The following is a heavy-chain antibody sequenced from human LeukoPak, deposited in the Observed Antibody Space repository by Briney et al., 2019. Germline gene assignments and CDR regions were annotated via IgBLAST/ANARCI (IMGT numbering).Heavy chain of an antibody. D-gene: IGHD3-10*01. CDR3: ARPHYGDSDAFDI. CDR1: GFTFDDYA. CDR2: ISWNSGSI. Sequence: GGSLRLSCAASGFTFDDYAMHSVRQAPGKGLEWVSGISWNSGSIGYADSVKGRFTISRDNAKNSLYLQMNSLRAEDTAVYYCARPHYGDSDAFDIWGQGTMVTVSS. V-gene: IGHV3-9*01. J-gene: IGHJ3*02.